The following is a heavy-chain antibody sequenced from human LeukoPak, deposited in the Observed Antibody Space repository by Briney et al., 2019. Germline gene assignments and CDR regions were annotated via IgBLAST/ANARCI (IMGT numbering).Heavy chain of an antibody. CDR3: ARDHGGSSWYSNYYYYYYMDV. CDR2: ISYDGSNK. J-gene: IGHJ6*03. D-gene: IGHD6-13*01. CDR1: GFTFSSYG. Sequence: GGSLRLSCAASGFTFSSYGMHWVRQAPGKGLEWVAVISYDGSNKYYADSVKGRFTISRDNAKNSLYLQMNSLRAEDTAVYYCARDHGGSSWYSNYYYYYYMDVWGKGTTVTVSS. V-gene: IGHV3-30*03.